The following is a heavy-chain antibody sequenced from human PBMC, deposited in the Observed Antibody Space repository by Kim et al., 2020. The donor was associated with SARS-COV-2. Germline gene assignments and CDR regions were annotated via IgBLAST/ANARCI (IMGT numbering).Heavy chain of an antibody. D-gene: IGHD6-13*01. V-gene: IGHV3-9*01. CDR3: AKLGTAAAGDAFDI. Sequence: ADSVKGRFTISRDNAKNSLYLQMNSLRAEDTALYYCAKLGTAAAGDAFDIWGQGTLVTVSS. J-gene: IGHJ3*02.